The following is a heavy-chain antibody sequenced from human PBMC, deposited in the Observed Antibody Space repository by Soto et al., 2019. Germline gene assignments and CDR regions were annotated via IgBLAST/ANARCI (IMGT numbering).Heavy chain of an antibody. J-gene: IGHJ4*02. CDR2: LYYGRSA. CDR1: GDSISSYY. CDR3: ARGDYDFLTGYYIEYFDY. V-gene: IGHV4-59*01. D-gene: IGHD3-9*01. Sequence: SETLSFTCAVSGDSISSYYCMWIRQPPGKGLESIGYLYYGRSANYNPSLKSRVTLSVDTSTNQCSLKLSSVTAADTAVYYCARGDYDFLTGYYIEYFDYWGQGTLVTVSS.